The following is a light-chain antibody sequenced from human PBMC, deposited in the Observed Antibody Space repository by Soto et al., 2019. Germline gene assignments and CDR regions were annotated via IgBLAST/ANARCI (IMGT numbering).Light chain of an antibody. V-gene: IGLV2-14*03. CDR1: SSDIGGYNF. Sequence: QCVLTQAASVSGSPGQSITISCTGGSSDIGGYNFVSWYRQHPGTAPELLIYDVSNRPSGVSDRFSGSKSGNSASLTISGLLTEDEAEYFCSSYTSSSSVLFGGGTKVTVL. CDR3: SSYTSSSSVL. CDR2: DVS. J-gene: IGLJ2*01.